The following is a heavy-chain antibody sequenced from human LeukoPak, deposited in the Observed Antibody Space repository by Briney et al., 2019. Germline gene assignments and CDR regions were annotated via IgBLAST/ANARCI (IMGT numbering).Heavy chain of an antibody. J-gene: IGHJ3*02. D-gene: IGHD3-16*01. CDR2: IYYSGST. CDR3: ARVWGNTVGAFDI. Sequence: PSETLSLTCTVSGGSISSSSYYWGWIRQPPGKGLEWIGSIYYSGSTYYNPSLKSRVTISVDTSKNQFSLKLSSVTAADTAVYYCARVWGNTVGAFDIWGQGTMVTVSS. CDR1: GGSISSSSYY. V-gene: IGHV4-39*07.